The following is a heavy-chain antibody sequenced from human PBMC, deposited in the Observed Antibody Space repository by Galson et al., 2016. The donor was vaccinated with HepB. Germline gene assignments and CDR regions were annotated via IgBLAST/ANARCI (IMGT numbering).Heavy chain of an antibody. CDR1: GYTFNTYN. D-gene: IGHD1-14*01. CDR2: INPSGGNT. J-gene: IGHJ4*02. V-gene: IGHV1-46*02. CDR3: ARELDHSFYFDY. Sequence: VKVSCKASGYTFNTYNMHWVRQAPGQGLEWMGIINPSGGNTIYAQKFQDRITMTRDTSTSTVYMELISLRSEDTAVYYCARELDHSFYFDYWGQGTLLTVSS.